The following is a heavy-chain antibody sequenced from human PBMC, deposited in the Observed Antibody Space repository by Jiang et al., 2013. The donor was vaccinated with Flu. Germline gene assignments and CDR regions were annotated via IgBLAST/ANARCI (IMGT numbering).Heavy chain of an antibody. V-gene: IGHV3-49*03. CDR2: IRSKAYGGTT. Sequence: VQLVESGGGLVQPGRSLRLSCTASGFTFGDHAMSWFRQAPGKGLEWVGFIRSKAYGGTTEYATSVTGRFTISRDDSKSIAYLQMNSLKTEDTAVYYCTRVLYDIREALFDPWGQGTLVTVSS. CDR1: GFTFGDHA. J-gene: IGHJ5*02. CDR3: TRVLYDIREALFDP. D-gene: IGHD3-22*01.